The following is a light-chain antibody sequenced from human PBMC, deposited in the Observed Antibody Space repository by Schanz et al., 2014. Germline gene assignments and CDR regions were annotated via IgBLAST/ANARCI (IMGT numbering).Light chain of an antibody. J-gene: IGKJ2*01. V-gene: IGKV3-15*01. CDR3: HQYNNWPRT. Sequence: EIVMTQSPATLSVSPGERATLSCRASQSVSSNLAWYQQKPGQAPRLLIYGASTRATGIPARFSGSGSGTAFTLTISSLQSEDFAIYFCHQYNNWPRTFGQGTKLESK. CDR1: QSVSSN. CDR2: GAS.